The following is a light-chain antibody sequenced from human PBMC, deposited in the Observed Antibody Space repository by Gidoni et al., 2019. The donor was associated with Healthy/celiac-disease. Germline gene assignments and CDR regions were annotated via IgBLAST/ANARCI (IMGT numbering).Light chain of an antibody. Sequence: EIVLTQSPATLSLSPGERATLSCRASQSVSSYLAWYQQKPGQAPRLLIYDASNRATGIPARFSGSGSGTDFTLTISSLEPEDFAVYYCQQRSNWPGLTFXGXTKVXIK. CDR3: QQRSNWPGLT. J-gene: IGKJ4*01. CDR2: DAS. V-gene: IGKV3-11*01. CDR1: QSVSSY.